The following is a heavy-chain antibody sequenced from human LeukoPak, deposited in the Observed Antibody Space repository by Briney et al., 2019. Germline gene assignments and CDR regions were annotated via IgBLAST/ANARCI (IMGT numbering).Heavy chain of an antibody. CDR1: GLIVNIIY. J-gene: IGHJ4*02. CDR2: AHAGGTT. V-gene: IGHV3-53*01. CDR3: ARDARNYGGAFAY. Sequence: SGGSLRLSCATSGLIVNIIYMGWVRQAPGEGLEWVVVAHAGGTTCYAGSVRGRLTTSRGNSMNSLHLQMNSLRYEDTAVYFCARDARNYGGAFAYWGQGTLVTVSS. D-gene: IGHD4-23*01.